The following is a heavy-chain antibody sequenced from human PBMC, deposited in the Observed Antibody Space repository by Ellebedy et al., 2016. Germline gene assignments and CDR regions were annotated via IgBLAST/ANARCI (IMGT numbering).Heavy chain of an antibody. D-gene: IGHD6-13*01. CDR2: TYYRSKWYN. Sequence: SETLSLXXAISGDSVSSNSAAWNWIRQSPSRGLEWLGRTYYRSKWYNDYAVSVKSRITINPDTSKNQFSLQLNSVTPEDTAVYYCARMELYLAAAGANYYYYYGMDVWGQGTTVTVSS. CDR3: ARMELYLAAAGANYYYYYGMDV. CDR1: GDSVSSNSAA. J-gene: IGHJ6*02. V-gene: IGHV6-1*01.